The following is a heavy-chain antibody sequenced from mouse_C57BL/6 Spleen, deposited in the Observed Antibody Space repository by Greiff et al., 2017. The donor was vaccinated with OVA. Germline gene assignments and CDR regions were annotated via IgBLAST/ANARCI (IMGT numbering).Heavy chain of an antibody. CDR1: GYTFTSYW. J-gene: IGHJ1*03. CDR3: ARRGGYHWYFDV. V-gene: IGHV1-69*01. Sequence: QVQLKQPGAELVMPGASVKLSCKASGYTFTSYWMHWVKQRPGQGLEWIGEIDPSDSYTNYNQKFKGKSTLTVDKSSSTAYMQLSSLTSEDSAVYYCARRGGYHWYFDVWGTGTTVTVSS. D-gene: IGHD2-2*01. CDR2: IDPSDSYT.